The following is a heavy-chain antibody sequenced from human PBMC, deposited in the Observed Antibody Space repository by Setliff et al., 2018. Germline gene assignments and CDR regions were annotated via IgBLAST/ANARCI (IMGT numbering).Heavy chain of an antibody. J-gene: IGHJ4*02. D-gene: IGHD3-3*01. V-gene: IGHV1-18*01. CDR3: ARVPRLEWLLPTFDS. CDR1: GYTFTTYG. CDR2: ISGYNGNT. Sequence: ASVKVSCKASGYTFTTYGVAWVRQAPGQGLEWLGWISGYNGNTNYAQKFQGRVTMTTDTSTSTAYMELRSLRSDDTAVYYCARVPRLEWLLPTFDSWGQGTLVTVS.